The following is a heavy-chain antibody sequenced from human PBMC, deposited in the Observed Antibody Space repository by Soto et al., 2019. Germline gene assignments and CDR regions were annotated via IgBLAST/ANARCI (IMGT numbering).Heavy chain of an antibody. J-gene: IGHJ6*03. D-gene: IGHD6-13*01. V-gene: IGHV3-21*01. CDR1: GFTFSSYS. Sequence: GGSLRLSCAASGFTFSSYSMNWVRQAPGKGLEWVSSISSSSSYIYYADSVKGRFTISRDNAKNSLYLQMNSLRAEDTAVYYCARDSSIAAAGTESSYYYYYMDVWGKGTTVTVYS. CDR2: ISSSSSYI. CDR3: ARDSSIAAAGTESSYYYYYMDV.